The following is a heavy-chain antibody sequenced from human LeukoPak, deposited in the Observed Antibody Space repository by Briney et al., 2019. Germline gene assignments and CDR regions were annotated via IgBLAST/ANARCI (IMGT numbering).Heavy chain of an antibody. D-gene: IGHD1-26*01. Sequence: PSETLSLTCTVSGGSISSSSYYWGWIRQPPGKGLEWMGSIYYSGSTYDNPSLKSRVTISVDTSKNQFSLKLSSVTTADTAVYYCARKGRGYSGSSVFIYWGQGTLVTVSS. CDR2: IYYSGST. V-gene: IGHV4-39*07. CDR3: ARKGRGYSGSSVFIY. CDR1: GGSISSSSYY. J-gene: IGHJ4*02.